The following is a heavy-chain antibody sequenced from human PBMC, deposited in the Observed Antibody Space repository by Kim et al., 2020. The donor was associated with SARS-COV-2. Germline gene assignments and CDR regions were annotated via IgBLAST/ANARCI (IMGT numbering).Heavy chain of an antibody. Sequence: TGRFTIPRDNSKNTLYMQMNSLRAEDTAVYYCARGHSHYYDIETGGAFDIWGQGTMVTVSS. CDR3: ARGHSHYYDIETGGAFDI. J-gene: IGHJ3*02. D-gene: IGHD3-22*01. V-gene: IGHV3-30*07.